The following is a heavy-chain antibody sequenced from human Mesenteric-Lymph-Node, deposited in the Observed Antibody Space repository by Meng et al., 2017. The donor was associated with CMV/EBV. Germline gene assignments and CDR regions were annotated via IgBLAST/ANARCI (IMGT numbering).Heavy chain of an antibody. J-gene: IGHJ4*02. CDR3: ARLSLPSWDFDY. CDR1: GGSFSGYY. V-gene: IGHV4-34*01. CDR2: INHSGST. Sequence: SETLSLTCAVYGGSFSGYYWSWIRQPPGKGLEWIGEINHSGSTNYNPSLKSRVTISVDTSKNQFSLKLSSVTAADTAVYYCARLSLPSWDFDYWGQGALVTVSS. D-gene: IGHD2/OR15-2a*01.